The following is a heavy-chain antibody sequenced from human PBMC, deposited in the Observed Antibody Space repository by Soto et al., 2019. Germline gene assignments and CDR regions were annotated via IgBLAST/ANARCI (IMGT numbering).Heavy chain of an antibody. D-gene: IGHD1-26*01. CDR2: IWYDGRNK. V-gene: IGHV3-33*01. CDR1: GFTFSSYG. CDR3: ARGGAG. J-gene: IGHJ4*02. Sequence: QVQLVESGGGVVQPGRSLRLSCAASGFTFSSYGMHWVRQAPGKGLEWVAVIWYDGRNKYYADSVKGRLTISRDNSKNTLYLQMNSLRAEDTAVYYCARGGAGWGQGTLVTVSS.